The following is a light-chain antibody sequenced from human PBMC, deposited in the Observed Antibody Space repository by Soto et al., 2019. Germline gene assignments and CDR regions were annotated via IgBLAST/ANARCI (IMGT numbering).Light chain of an antibody. Sequence: EIVLTQSPGTLSLFPGERATLSCRASQCVSDFLAWYQQKPGQAPRLLIYDAAKRAPGIPARFSGSGSGTDFTLTISSLEPEDSAVYYCQQRSNWPIFTFGPGTKV. CDR2: DAA. CDR1: QCVSDF. J-gene: IGKJ3*01. V-gene: IGKV3-11*01. CDR3: QQRSNWPIFT.